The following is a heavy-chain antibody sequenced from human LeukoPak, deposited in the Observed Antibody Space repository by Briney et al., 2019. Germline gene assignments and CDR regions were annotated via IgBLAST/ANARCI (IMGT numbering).Heavy chain of an antibody. J-gene: IGHJ4*02. Sequence: GGSLRLSCAASGFTFSSYGMHWVRQAPGKGLEWVAVISYDGSNKYYADSVKGRFTISRDNFKNTLYLQMNSLRAEDTAVYYCAKGPLIVVVPAVVDYWGQGTLVTVSS. V-gene: IGHV3-30*18. CDR2: ISYDGSNK. CDR3: AKGPLIVVVPAVVDY. CDR1: GFTFSSYG. D-gene: IGHD2-2*01.